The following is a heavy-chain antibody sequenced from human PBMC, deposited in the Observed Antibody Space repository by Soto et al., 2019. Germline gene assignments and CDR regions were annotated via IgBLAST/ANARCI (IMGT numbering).Heavy chain of an antibody. V-gene: IGHV4-31*03. CDR2: IYYSGST. D-gene: IGHD2-15*01. CDR3: ARARYCSGGSCLWYFDY. Sequence: PSETLSLTCTVSGGSISSGGYYWSWIRQHPGKGLEWIGYIYYSGSTYYNPSLKSRVTISVDTSKNQFSLKLSSVTAADTAVYYCARARYCSGGSCLWYFDYWGQGTLVTVSS. J-gene: IGHJ4*02. CDR1: GGSISSGGYY.